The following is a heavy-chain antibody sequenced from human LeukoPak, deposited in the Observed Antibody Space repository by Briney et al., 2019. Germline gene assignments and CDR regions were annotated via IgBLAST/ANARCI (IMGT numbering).Heavy chain of an antibody. D-gene: IGHD6-13*01. Sequence: GGSLRLSCAASGFTFSSYWMSWVRQAPGKGLEWVANIKQDGSEKYYVDSVKGRFTISRENAKNSLYLQMNSLRAGDAAVYYCARGSSSWWGYYGMDVWGQGTTVTVSS. J-gene: IGHJ6*02. V-gene: IGHV3-7*04. CDR1: GFTFSSYW. CDR2: IKQDGSEK. CDR3: ARGSSSWWGYYGMDV.